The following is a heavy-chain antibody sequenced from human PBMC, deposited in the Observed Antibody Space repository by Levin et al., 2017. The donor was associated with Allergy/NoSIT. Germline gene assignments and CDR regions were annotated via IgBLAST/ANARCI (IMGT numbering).Heavy chain of an antibody. V-gene: IGHV3-33*06. Sequence: PGESLKISCAASGFTFSNYGMHWVRQAPGKGLEWVAVIWFDGSNEYYADSVKGRFTISRDNSKNTLYLQMNSLRVEDTAIYYCAKALGYFDYWGQGILVTVSS. CDR1: GFTFSNYG. CDR3: AKALGYFDY. D-gene: IGHD3-16*01. CDR2: IWFDGSNE. J-gene: IGHJ4*02.